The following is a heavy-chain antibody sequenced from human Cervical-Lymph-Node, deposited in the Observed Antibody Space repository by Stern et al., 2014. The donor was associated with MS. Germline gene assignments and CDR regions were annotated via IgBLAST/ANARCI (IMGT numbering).Heavy chain of an antibody. D-gene: IGHD5-12*01. J-gene: IGHJ5*02. CDR2: INGDGSRT. Sequence: EVQLLESGGDLVQPGGSLRLSCTASGFTFSTYWMHWVRQAPGKGLVWVSRINGDGSRTSYADAVKGRFTNSRDNAKNTLYVQMNSLRVEDTAVYYCARAHVDPWDWFDPWGQGTLVTVSS. V-gene: IGHV3-74*02. CDR1: GFTFSTYW. CDR3: ARAHVDPWDWFDP.